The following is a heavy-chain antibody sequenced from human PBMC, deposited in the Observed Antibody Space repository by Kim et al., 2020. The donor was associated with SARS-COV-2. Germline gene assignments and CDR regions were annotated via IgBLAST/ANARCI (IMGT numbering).Heavy chain of an antibody. D-gene: IGHD3-9*01. CDR1: GGSISSGGYY. V-gene: IGHV4-31*03. CDR2: IYYSGST. Sequence: SETLSLTCTVSGGSISSGGYYWSWIRQHPGKGLEWIGYIYYSGSTYYNPSLKSRVTISVDTSKNQFSLKLSSVTAADTAVYYCARGRGLIRPILTGYYYFDYWGQGTLVTVSS. J-gene: IGHJ4*02. CDR3: ARGRGLIRPILTGYYYFDY.